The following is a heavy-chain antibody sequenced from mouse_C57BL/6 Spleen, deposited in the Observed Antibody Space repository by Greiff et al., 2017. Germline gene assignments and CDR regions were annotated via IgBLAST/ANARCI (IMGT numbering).Heavy chain of an antibody. J-gene: IGHJ4*01. D-gene: IGHD2-4*01. CDR3: ARIYYDYDYAMDY. Sequence: VQLQQSGPGLVQPSQSLSITCTVSGFSLTSYGVHWVRQSPGKGLEWLGVIWSGGRTDYNAAFISRLSISKDNSKSQVFFKMNSLQADDTAIYYCARIYYDYDYAMDYWGQGTSVTVSS. CDR2: IWSGGRT. V-gene: IGHV2-2*01. CDR1: GFSLTSYG.